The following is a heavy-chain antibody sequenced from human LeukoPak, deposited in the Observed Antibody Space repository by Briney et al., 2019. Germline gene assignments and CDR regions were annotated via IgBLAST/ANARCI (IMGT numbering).Heavy chain of an antibody. CDR1: GYTFTSYY. J-gene: IGHJ4*02. V-gene: IGHV1-46*01. Sequence: GASVKVSCKASGYTFTSYYMHWVRQAPGQGLEWMGIINPSGGSTSYAKKFQGRVTMTRDTSTSTVYMELSGLRSEDTAVYYCGVYCSSTSCYDYWGQGTLVTVSS. CDR3: GVYCSSTSCYDY. D-gene: IGHD2-2*01. CDR2: INPSGGST.